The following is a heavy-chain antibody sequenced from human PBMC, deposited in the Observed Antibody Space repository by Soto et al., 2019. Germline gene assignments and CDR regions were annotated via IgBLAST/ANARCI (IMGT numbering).Heavy chain of an antibody. D-gene: IGHD3-10*01. Sequence: TSETLSLTCTVSGGSISSGGYYWTWIRQHPGKGLEWIGCIYFSGSNYYNPSLKNRVTISVDRSKNQFSLRLSSMTAADTAVYYCVRDESSPPQYFYGLDVWGQGITVTVSS. CDR1: GGSISSGGYY. J-gene: IGHJ6*02. V-gene: IGHV4-31*03. CDR3: VRDESSPPQYFYGLDV. CDR2: IYFSGSN.